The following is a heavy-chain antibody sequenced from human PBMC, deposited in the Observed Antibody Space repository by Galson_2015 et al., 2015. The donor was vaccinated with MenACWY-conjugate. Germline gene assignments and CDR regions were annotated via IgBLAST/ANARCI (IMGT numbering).Heavy chain of an antibody. CDR3: AKANSGSYPPAEYFQH. V-gene: IGHV3-23*01. CDR2: ISGSGGST. J-gene: IGHJ1*01. Sequence: SLRLSCAASGFTFSSYAMSWVRQAPGKGLEWVSAISGSGGSTYYADSVKGRFTISRDNSKNTLYLQMNSLRAEDTAVYYCAKANSGSYPPAEYFQHWGQGTLVTVSS. D-gene: IGHD1-26*01. CDR1: GFTFSSYA.